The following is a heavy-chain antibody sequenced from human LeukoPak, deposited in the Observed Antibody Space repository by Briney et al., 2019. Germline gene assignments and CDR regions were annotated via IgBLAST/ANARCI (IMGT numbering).Heavy chain of an antibody. CDR2: INPSGGST. CDR1: GYTFTSYY. Sequence: ASVKVSCKASGYTFTSYYMHWVRQAPGQGLEWMGIINPSGGSTSYAQKFQGRVTMTRDTSTSTVYMELSSLRSEDTAVYYCARDEARGLGPGSYAFDIWGQGTMVTVSS. D-gene: IGHD3-10*01. J-gene: IGHJ3*02. CDR3: ARDEARGLGPGSYAFDI. V-gene: IGHV1-46*01.